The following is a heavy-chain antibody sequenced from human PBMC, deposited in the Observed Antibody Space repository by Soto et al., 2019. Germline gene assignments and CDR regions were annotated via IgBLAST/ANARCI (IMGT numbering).Heavy chain of an antibody. D-gene: IGHD3-22*01. CDR2: INSDGSST. Sequence: LPLSYEGSGFNLSSSWMQWVRQTKGKGLVWVSRINSDGSSTSYADSVKGRFTISRDNAKNTLYLQMNSLRAEDTAVYYCARDPTYFYDSSGYYDYWGQGTLLTVSS. CDR1: GFNLSSSW. V-gene: IGHV3-74*01. CDR3: ARDPTYFYDSSGYYDY. J-gene: IGHJ4*02.